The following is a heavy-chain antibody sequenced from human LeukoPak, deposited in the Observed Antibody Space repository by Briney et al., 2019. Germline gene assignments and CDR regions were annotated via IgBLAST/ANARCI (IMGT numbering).Heavy chain of an antibody. CDR1: GYTFTSYG. J-gene: IGHJ4*02. D-gene: IGHD5-18*01. V-gene: IGHV1-18*01. CDR3: ARELSGIQPSDY. Sequence: ASVKVSCKASGYTFTSYGISWVRQAPGQGLEWNTNYAQKLQGRVTMTTDTSTSTAYMELRSLRSDDTAVYYCARELSGIQPSDYWGQGTLVTVSS. CDR2: T.